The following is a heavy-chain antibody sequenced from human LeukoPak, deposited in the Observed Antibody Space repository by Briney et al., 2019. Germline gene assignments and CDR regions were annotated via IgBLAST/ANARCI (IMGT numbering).Heavy chain of an antibody. CDR2: ISTSTSYT. J-gene: IGHJ4*02. Sequence: GGSLRLSCAASGFTFSDYYMSWIRQAPGKGLEWVSYISTSTSYTNYADSVKGRFTTSRDNAKKSLYLQMNSLRAEDRAVYYRAKSSVLYDSSGYYHFDHWGQGTLVTVSS. D-gene: IGHD3-22*01. CDR1: GFTFSDYY. V-gene: IGHV3-11*06. CDR3: AKSSVLYDSSGYYHFDH.